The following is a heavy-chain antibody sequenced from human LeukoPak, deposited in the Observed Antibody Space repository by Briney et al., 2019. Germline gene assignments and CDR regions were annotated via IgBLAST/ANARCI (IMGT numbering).Heavy chain of an antibody. V-gene: IGHV3-21*01. CDR2: ISSSSSYI. D-gene: IGHD3-22*01. Sequence: PGGSLRRSCAASGFTFSSYSMNWVRQAPGKGLEWVSSISSSSSYIYYADSVKGRFTISRDNAKNSLYLQMNSLRAEDTAVYYCARDLYYYDSSGSPIDYWGQGTLVTVSS. J-gene: IGHJ4*02. CDR1: GFTFSSYS. CDR3: ARDLYYYDSSGSPIDY.